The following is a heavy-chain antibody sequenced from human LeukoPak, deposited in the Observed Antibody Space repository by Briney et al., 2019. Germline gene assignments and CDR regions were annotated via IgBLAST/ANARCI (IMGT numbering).Heavy chain of an antibody. D-gene: IGHD3-16*02. V-gene: IGHV4-59*01. Sequence: SETLSLTCTVSGGSISSYYWSWIRQPPGKGLEWIGYIYYSGSTNYNPSLKSRVTISVDTSKNQFSLKLSSVTAADTAVSYCAGSYYDYVWGSYRYGNNWFDPWGQGTLVTVSS. CDR2: IYYSGST. J-gene: IGHJ5*02. CDR3: AGSYYDYVWGSYRYGNNWFDP. CDR1: GGSISSYY.